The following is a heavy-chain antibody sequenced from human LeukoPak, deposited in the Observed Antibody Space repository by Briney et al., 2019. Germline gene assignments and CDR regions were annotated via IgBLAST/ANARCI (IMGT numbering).Heavy chain of an antibody. CDR2: IYSGGST. V-gene: IGHV3-53*01. J-gene: IGHJ4*02. CDR1: GFTVSSNY. D-gene: IGHD4-17*01. Sequence: GGSLRLXCAASGFTVSSNYMSWVRQAPGKGLEWVSVIYSGGSTYYADSVKCRFTISRDNSKNTLYLQMNSLRAEDTAVYYCARVGYRYGFDYWGQGTLVTVSS. CDR3: ARVGYRYGFDY.